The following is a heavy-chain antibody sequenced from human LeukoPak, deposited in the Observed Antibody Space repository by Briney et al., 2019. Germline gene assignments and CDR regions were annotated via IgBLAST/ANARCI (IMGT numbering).Heavy chain of an antibody. V-gene: IGHV3-48*01. Sequence: PGGSLRLSCAASGFTFSSYSMNWVRQAPGKGLEWVSYISSSSSTIYYADSVKGRLTISRDNPKNTLYLQMNSLRTEDTAVYFCAKGYSNGWFAIDAWGQGTLVTVSS. J-gene: IGHJ5*02. CDR2: ISSSSSTI. CDR3: AKGYSNGWFAIDA. CDR1: GFTFSSYS. D-gene: IGHD6-19*01.